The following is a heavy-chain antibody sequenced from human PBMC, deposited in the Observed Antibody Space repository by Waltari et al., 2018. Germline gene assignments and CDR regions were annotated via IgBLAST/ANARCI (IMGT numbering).Heavy chain of an antibody. CDR3: AKGHSGSYGLDS. CDR1: GFTFDYYA. Sequence: EVQLVESGGGLVQPGRSLRLSCAASGFTFDYYAMHWVRQAPGKGLEWVSGISWNSGNIGYADSVKGRFTISRDNAKNSLYLQMNSLRTGDTALYYCAKGHSGSYGLDSWGQGTLVTVSP. V-gene: IGHV3-9*01. D-gene: IGHD1-26*01. J-gene: IGHJ4*02. CDR2: ISWNSGNI.